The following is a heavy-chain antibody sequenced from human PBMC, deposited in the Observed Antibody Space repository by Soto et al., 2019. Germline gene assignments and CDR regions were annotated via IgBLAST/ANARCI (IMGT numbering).Heavy chain of an antibody. CDR2: IYYSGST. CDR1: GGSISSYY. D-gene: IGHD3-10*01. V-gene: IGHV4-59*08. CDR3: ARHSGYGIFDY. Sequence: SETLSHTCTVSGGSISSYYWSWIRQPPGKGLEWIGYIYYSGSTNYNPSLKSRVTISVDTSKNQFSLKLSSVTAADTAVYYCARHSGYGIFDYWGQGTLVTVSS. J-gene: IGHJ4*02.